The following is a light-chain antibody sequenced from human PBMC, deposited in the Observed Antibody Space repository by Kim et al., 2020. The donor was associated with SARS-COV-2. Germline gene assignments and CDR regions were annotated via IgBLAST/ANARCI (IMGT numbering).Light chain of an antibody. CDR2: GPS. J-gene: IGKJ1*01. V-gene: IGKV3-15*01. CDR3: QQYDDWPRT. CDR1: QSIRTN. Sequence: LSQGDAATPSGRASQSIRTNLAWDQQRPGQAPRLLIRGPSTRATGVPARFSGSGSGTDFILSIAYVQSYDVAIYYCQQYDDWPRTFGQGTKVDIK.